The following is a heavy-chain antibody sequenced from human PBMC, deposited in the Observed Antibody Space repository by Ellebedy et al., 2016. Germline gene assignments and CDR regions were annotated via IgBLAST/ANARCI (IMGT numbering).Heavy chain of an antibody. J-gene: IGHJ6*02. Sequence: GGSLRLSCAASGFTFSSYSMNWVRQAPGKGLEWVSYISSSSSTIYYADSVKGRFTISRDNAKNSLYLQMNSLRDEDTAVYYCARNGCSGGSCYSDYYYGMDVWGQGTTVTVSS. D-gene: IGHD2-15*01. CDR3: ARNGCSGGSCYSDYYYGMDV. V-gene: IGHV3-48*02. CDR2: ISSSSSTI. CDR1: GFTFSSYS.